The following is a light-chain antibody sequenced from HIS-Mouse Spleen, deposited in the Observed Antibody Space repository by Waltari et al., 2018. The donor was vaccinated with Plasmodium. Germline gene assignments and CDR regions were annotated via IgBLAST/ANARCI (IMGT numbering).Light chain of an antibody. V-gene: IGKV1-8*01. J-gene: IGKJ1*01. Sequence: IRMTQSPSSLSASTGDRVTITCRASKGISSYLAWYQQKPGKAPKLLIYAASTLQSGVPSRFSGSGSGTDFTLTISCLQSEDFATYYCQQYYSYLPWTFGQGTKVEIK. CDR2: AAS. CDR1: KGISSY. CDR3: QQYYSYLPWT.